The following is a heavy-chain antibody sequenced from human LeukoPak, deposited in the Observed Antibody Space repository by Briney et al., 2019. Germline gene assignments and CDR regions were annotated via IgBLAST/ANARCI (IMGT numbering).Heavy chain of an antibody. CDR3: AKGSWVDYGDYAVDAFDI. D-gene: IGHD4-17*01. J-gene: IGHJ3*02. CDR1: GFTFSNAW. Sequence: GGSLRLSCAASGFTFSNAWMSCVRQAPGKGLEWVGRIKSKTDGGTTDYAAPVKGRFTISRDNAKNSLYLQMRSLRAEDTAVYYCAKGSWVDYGDYAVDAFDIWGQGTMVTVSS. V-gene: IGHV3-15*01. CDR2: IKSKTDGGTT.